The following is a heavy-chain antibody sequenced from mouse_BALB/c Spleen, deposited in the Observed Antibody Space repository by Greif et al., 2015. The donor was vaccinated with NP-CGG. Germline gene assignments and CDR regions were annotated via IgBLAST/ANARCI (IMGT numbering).Heavy chain of an antibody. CDR3: AKNRAIGFPNYYAMDY. J-gene: IGHJ4*01. Sequence: VQLQQSGPSLVQPSQSLSITCTVSGFSLTSYGVHWVRQSPGKGLEWLGVIWRGGSTDYNAAFMSRLSITKDNSKSQVFFKMNSLQADDTAIYYCAKNRAIGFPNYYAMDYWGQGTSVTVSS. D-gene: IGHD2-14*01. CDR2: IWRGGST. CDR1: GFSLTSYG. V-gene: IGHV2-5-1*01.